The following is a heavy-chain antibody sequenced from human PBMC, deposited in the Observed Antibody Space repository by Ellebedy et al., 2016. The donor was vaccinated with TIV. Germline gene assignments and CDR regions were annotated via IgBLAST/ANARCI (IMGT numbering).Heavy chain of an antibody. Sequence: GSLRLSCTVSGGSISSYYWSWIRQPPGKGLEWIGYIYYSGSTNYNPSLKSRVTISVDTSNNQFSLKLSSVTAADTAVYYCARGIYGSGSIDYWGQGTLVTVSS. CDR1: GGSISSYY. CDR2: IYYSGST. V-gene: IGHV4-59*12. D-gene: IGHD3-10*01. J-gene: IGHJ4*02. CDR3: ARGIYGSGSIDY.